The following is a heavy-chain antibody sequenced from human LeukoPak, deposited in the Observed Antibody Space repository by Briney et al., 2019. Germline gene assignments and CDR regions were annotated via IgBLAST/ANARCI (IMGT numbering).Heavy chain of an antibody. D-gene: IGHD1-26*01. J-gene: IGHJ4*02. V-gene: IGHV3-48*01. CDR2: ISTSTTTI. CDR3: ASWGEGALDN. CDR1: GFTFSSYS. Sequence: GGSLRLSCEAPGFTFSSYSMNWVRQAPGKGLEWISYISTSTTTIYYANSVKGRFTISRDNAKKSLYLQMNSLRVEDTGVYYCASWGEGALDNWGQGTLVTVSS.